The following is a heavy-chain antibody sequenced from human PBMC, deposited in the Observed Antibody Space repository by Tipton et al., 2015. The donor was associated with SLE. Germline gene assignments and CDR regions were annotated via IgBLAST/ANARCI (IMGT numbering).Heavy chain of an antibody. D-gene: IGHD6-13*01. Sequence: TLSLTCTVSGGSISSSSYHWVWIRQPPGRELEWIGSIYYSGDTYYNPSLKSRVTISVDTSKNQFSLKLSSVTAADTAVYYCARGWYSRNWEWWFDPWGQGTLVTVSS. CDR2: IYYSGDT. CDR3: ARGWYSRNWEWWFDP. V-gene: IGHV4-39*07. J-gene: IGHJ5*02. CDR1: GGSISSSSYH.